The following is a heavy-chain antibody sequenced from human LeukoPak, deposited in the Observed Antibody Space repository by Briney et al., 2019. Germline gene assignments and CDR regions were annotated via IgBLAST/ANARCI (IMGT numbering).Heavy chain of an antibody. J-gene: IGHJ4*02. CDR2: ISSSGSTI. D-gene: IGHD3-9*01. CDR3: ARYSGYDILTGYPSPGYFDY. Sequence: PGGSLRLSCAASGFTFSSYEMNWVHQAPGKGLEWVSYISSSGSTIYYADSVKGRFTISRDNAKNSLYLQMNSLRAEDTAVYYCARYSGYDILTGYPSPGYFDYWGQGTLVTVSS. V-gene: IGHV3-48*03. CDR1: GFTFSSYE.